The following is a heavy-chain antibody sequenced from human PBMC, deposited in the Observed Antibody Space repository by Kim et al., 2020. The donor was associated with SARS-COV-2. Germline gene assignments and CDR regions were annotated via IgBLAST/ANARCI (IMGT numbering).Heavy chain of an antibody. V-gene: IGHV4-34*01. D-gene: IGHD1-26*01. J-gene: IGHJ4*02. Sequence: SETLSLTCAVYGGSFSAYYWSWIRQPPGKGLEWIGEINHSGSTNYNPSLKSRVTISVDTSKNQFSLKLSSETAADTAVYYCARGYGIVDYWGQGTLVTVS. CDR1: GGSFSAYY. CDR3: ARGYGIVDY. CDR2: INHSGST.